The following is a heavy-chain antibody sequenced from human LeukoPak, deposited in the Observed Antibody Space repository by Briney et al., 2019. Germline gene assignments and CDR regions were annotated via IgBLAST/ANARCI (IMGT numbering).Heavy chain of an antibody. CDR1: GYSFTTYG. Sequence: ASVKVSCKASGYSFTTYGINWVRQAPGQGLEWMGWINPNSGGTNYAQKFQGRVTMTRDTSISTAYMELSRLGSDDTAVYYCARGGLPIYYYYMDVWGKGTTVTVSS. D-gene: IGHD4-11*01. V-gene: IGHV1-2*02. J-gene: IGHJ6*03. CDR2: INPNSGGT. CDR3: ARGGLPIYYYYMDV.